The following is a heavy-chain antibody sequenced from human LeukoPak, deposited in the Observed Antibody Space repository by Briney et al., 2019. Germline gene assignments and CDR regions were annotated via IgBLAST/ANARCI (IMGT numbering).Heavy chain of an antibody. J-gene: IGHJ4*02. CDR2: ISYDGSNK. D-gene: IGHD6-6*01. CDR1: GFTFSSYA. Sequence: PGRSLRLSCAASGFTFSSYAMHWVRQAPGKGLEWVAVISYDGSNKYYADSVKGRFTISRDNSKNTLYLQMNSLRAEDTAVYYCASDEYSSSSYWGQGTLVTVSS. V-gene: IGHV3-30*04. CDR3: ASDEYSSSSY.